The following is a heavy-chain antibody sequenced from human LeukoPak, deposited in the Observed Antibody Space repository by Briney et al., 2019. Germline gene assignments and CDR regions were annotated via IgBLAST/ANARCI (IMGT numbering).Heavy chain of an antibody. CDR3: LVILTEPTSPSPDGLDI. Sequence: GGSLRLSCAASGFTFSRDWMHWVRQVPGKGLVWVSRIDSDDSSTSYADSVRGRFTISRDNAKKTLYLQMNSLRVEDTAVYYCLVILTEPTSPSPDGLDIWGQGTMVTVSS. CDR2: IDSDDSST. D-gene: IGHD2-15*01. J-gene: IGHJ3*02. V-gene: IGHV3-74*01. CDR1: GFTFSRDW.